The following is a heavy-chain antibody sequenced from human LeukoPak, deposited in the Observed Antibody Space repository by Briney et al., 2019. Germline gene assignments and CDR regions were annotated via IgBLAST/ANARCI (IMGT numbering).Heavy chain of an antibody. Sequence: GGSLRLSCAASGFTFSSYAMHRVRQAPGKGLEWVAVISYDGSNKYYADSVKGRFTISRDNSKNTLYLQMNSLRAEDTAVYYCAREVGFLEWFYYYYGMDVWGQGTTVTVSS. J-gene: IGHJ6*02. CDR3: AREVGFLEWFYYYYGMDV. CDR2: ISYDGSNK. D-gene: IGHD3-3*01. V-gene: IGHV3-30*04. CDR1: GFTFSSYA.